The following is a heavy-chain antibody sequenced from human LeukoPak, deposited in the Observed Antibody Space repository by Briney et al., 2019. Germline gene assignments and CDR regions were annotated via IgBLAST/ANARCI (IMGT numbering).Heavy chain of an antibody. Sequence: QPGGSLRLSCTVSGFTVSSYYMSWVRQAPGKGLEWVSIIESGGSTYCADSVKGRFTISRDNSKNTVFLQMNSLRAEDTAVYYCARDPYSKIFGGWGHGTLVTVSS. V-gene: IGHV3-66*02. CDR1: GFTVSSYY. J-gene: IGHJ4*01. D-gene: IGHD3-3*01. CDR3: ARDPYSKIFGG. CDR2: IESGGST.